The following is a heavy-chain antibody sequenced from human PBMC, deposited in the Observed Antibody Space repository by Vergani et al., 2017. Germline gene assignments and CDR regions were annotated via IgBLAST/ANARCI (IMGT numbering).Heavy chain of an antibody. CDR1: GASITSGSFY. V-gene: IGHV4-61*02. J-gene: IGHJ4*03. CDR2: VFSSGST. D-gene: IGHD5-24*01. Sequence: QVHLNEAGPGLVKPSQTLSLTCTVSGASITSGSFYWSWIRQPAGKGLEWIGRVFSSGSTVYNPALKSRVIMSLDTSKKQLSLNLTSVTAADTAVYYCAKGPTSSRGYFDHWGQGTLVIASS. CDR3: AKGPTSSRGYFDH.